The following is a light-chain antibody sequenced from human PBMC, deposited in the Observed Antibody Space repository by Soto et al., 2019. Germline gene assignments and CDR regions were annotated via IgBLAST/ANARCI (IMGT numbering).Light chain of an antibody. J-gene: IGLJ1*01. CDR3: QSYDSRLSGYV. V-gene: IGLV1-40*01. CDR2: ATY. CDR1: SSNIGADYD. Sequence: QSALTQPPSVSGAPWQRVTISCTGSSSNIGADYDVHWYQHLPGAAPKLLIYATYNRPSGVPDRFSASKSGTSASLAIAGLQAEDETEYYCQSYDSRLSGYVFGTGTKVTV.